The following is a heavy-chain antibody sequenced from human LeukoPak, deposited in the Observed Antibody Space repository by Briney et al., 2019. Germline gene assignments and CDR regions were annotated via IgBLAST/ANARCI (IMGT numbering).Heavy chain of an antibody. Sequence: GGSLRLSCAASGFTFSSYGMHWVRQAPGKGLEWVAFIRYDGSNKYYADSVKGRFTISRDNSKNTLYLQMDSLRAEDTAVYYCARVDYGDYQYFQQWGQGTLVTVSS. V-gene: IGHV3-30*02. CDR1: GFTFSSYG. CDR2: IRYDGSNK. J-gene: IGHJ1*01. CDR3: ARVDYGDYQYFQQ. D-gene: IGHD4-17*01.